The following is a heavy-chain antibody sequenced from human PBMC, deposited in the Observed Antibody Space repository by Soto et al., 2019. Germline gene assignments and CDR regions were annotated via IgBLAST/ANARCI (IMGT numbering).Heavy chain of an antibody. D-gene: IGHD3-10*01. V-gene: IGHV1-69*06. Sequence: QVQLVQSGAEVKKPGSSVKVSCKASGGTFSSYAISWVRQAPGQGLEWMGGIIPIFGTANYAQKFQGRVTMTTDTSTSTAYMELRSLRSDDTAVYYCAIAPSSTGGFDYWGQGTLVTVSS. CDR1: GGTFSSYA. CDR3: AIAPSSTGGFDY. J-gene: IGHJ4*02. CDR2: IIPIFGTA.